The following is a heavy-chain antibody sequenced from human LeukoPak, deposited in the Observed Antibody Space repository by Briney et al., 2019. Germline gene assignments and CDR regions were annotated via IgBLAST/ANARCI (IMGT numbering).Heavy chain of an antibody. CDR1: GFTFSSYA. Sequence: GRSLRLSCAASGFTFSSYAMHWVRQAPGKGLEWVAVISYDGSNKYYADSVKGRFTISRDNSKNTLYLQMNSLRAEGTAVYYCARDDSYGYFDYWGQGTLVTVSS. CDR2: ISYDGSNK. J-gene: IGHJ4*02. D-gene: IGHD5-18*01. CDR3: ARDDSYGYFDY. V-gene: IGHV3-30*01.